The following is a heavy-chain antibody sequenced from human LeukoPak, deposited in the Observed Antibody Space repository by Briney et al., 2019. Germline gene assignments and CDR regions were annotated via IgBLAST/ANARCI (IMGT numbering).Heavy chain of an antibody. CDR2: IYYSGST. J-gene: IGHJ4*02. Sequence: SETLSLTCTVSGGSISSSSYYWGWIRQPPGKGLEWIGSIYYSGSTYYNPSPKSRVTISVDTSKNQFSLKLSSVTAADTAVYYCARSRYSSSSAPFDYWGQGTLVTVSS. D-gene: IGHD6-6*01. V-gene: IGHV4-39*01. CDR3: ARSRYSSSSAPFDY. CDR1: GGSISSSSYY.